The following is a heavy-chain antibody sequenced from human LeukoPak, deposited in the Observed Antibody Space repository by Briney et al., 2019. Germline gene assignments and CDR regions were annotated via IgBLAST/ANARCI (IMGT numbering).Heavy chain of an antibody. V-gene: IGHV3-9*01. D-gene: IGHD1-26*01. J-gene: IGHJ6*02. Sequence: QPGRSLRLPCAATGFTFKDYGMHWVRQPPGKGLEWVSSINWNGGGTDYADSVKGRFTISRDNAKNSLYLQLSSLRPEDTALYYCAKHMRATNTYSFFGLDVWGQGTTVTVSS. CDR2: INWNGGGT. CDR3: AKHMRATNTYSFFGLDV. CDR1: GFTFKDYG.